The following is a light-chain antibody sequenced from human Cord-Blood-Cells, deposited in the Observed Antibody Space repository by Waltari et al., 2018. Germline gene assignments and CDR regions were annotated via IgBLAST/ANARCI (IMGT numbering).Light chain of an antibody. J-gene: IGKJ5*01. V-gene: IGKV3-11*01. CDR1: QSVSSY. CDR3: KQRSNWIT. Sequence: EIVLTQSPATLSLSPGERATLSCRASQSVSSYLAWYQQKPGQAPRLLIYDASTRATGIPARFSGSGYGTDFTLSISSLETEDFAVYYCKQRSNWITFGQGTRLEIK. CDR2: DAS.